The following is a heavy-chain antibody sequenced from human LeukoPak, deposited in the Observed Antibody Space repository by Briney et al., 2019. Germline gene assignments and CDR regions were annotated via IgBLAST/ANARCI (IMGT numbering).Heavy chain of an antibody. CDR2: ISYSGST. J-gene: IGHJ1*01. CDR3: ARDTHADHFQH. CDR1: GGSISSGSYY. V-gene: IGHV4-61*01. Sequence: PSETLSLTCTVSGGSISSGSYYWSWIRPPPGKGLEWIGYISYSGSTNYNPSLKSRVTMSVDTSKNQLSLRLSSVTAADTAVYYCARDTHADHFQHWGQGTLVTVSS.